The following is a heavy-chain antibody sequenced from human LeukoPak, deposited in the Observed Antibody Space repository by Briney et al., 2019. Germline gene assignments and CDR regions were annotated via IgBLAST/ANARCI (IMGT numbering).Heavy chain of an antibody. CDR3: AREFGYYYYGMDV. J-gene: IGHJ6*02. CDR2: INPNSGGT. V-gene: IGHV1-2*02. Sequence: ASVKLSCKASGYTFTGYYMHWVRQPPGQGLEWMGCINPNSGGTNYAQKFRGRVTMTRDTSISTAYMELSRLRSDDTAVYYCAREFGYYYYGMDVWGQGTTVTVSS. D-gene: IGHD3-3*01. CDR1: GYTFTGYY.